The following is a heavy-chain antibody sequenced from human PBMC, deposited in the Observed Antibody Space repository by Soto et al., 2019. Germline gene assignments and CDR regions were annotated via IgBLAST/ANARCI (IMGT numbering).Heavy chain of an antibody. CDR2: INHSGST. CDR1: GGSFSGYY. D-gene: IGHD1-26*01. V-gene: IGHV4-34*01. Sequence: SETLSLTCAVYGGSFSGYYWSWIRQPPGKGLERIGEINHSGSTNYNPSLKSRVTISVDTSKNQFSLKLSSVTAADTAVCYCARGRESAHSEESNFDYWGQGTLVTVSP. J-gene: IGHJ4*02. CDR3: ARGRESAHSEESNFDY.